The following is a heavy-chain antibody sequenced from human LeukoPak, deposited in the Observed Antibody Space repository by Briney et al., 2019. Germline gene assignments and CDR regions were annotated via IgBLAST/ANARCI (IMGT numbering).Heavy chain of an antibody. Sequence: ASVKVSCKASGYTLTSYGISWVRQAPGQGLEWMGWISAYNGNTNYAQKLQGRVTMTTDTSTSTAYMELRSLRSDDTAVYYCARMSIKVRGVIIRDYYYGMDVWGQGTTVTVSS. D-gene: IGHD3-10*01. CDR1: GYTLTSYG. J-gene: IGHJ6*02. CDR2: ISAYNGNT. V-gene: IGHV1-18*01. CDR3: ARMSIKVRGVIIRDYYYGMDV.